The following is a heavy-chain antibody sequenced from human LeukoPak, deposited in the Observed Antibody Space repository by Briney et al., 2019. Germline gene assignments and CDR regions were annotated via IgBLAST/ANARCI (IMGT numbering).Heavy chain of an antibody. CDR3: ARLGRGIAVAGVFDY. Sequence: PSETLSLTCTNLGGSISSGDHYWSWIRQHPGKGLEWIGYIYYSGSTHYNPSLKSRASMSVDTSKNQFSLKLSSVTAADTAVYYCARLGRGIAVAGVFDYWGQGTLVTVSS. CDR1: GGSISSGDHY. CDR2: IYYSGST. J-gene: IGHJ4*02. D-gene: IGHD6-19*01. V-gene: IGHV4-31*03.